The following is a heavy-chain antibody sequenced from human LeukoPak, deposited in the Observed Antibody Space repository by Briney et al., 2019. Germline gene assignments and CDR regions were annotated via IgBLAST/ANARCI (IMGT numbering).Heavy chain of an antibody. CDR3: ARVLGAYYDILTGSEAFDI. J-gene: IGHJ3*02. CDR1: GGSISSYY. Sequence: KASETLSLTCTVSGGSISSYYWSWLRQPAGKGLEWIGRIYTSGSTNYNPSLKSRVTMSVDTSKNQFSLKLSSVTAADTAVYYCARVLGAYYDILTGSEAFDIWGQGTMVTVSS. D-gene: IGHD3-9*01. CDR2: IYTSGST. V-gene: IGHV4-4*07.